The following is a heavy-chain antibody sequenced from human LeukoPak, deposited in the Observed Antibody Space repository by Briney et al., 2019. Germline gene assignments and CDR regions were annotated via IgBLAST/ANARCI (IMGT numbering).Heavy chain of an antibody. D-gene: IGHD4-17*01. CDR3: TTDLYPNYGDYSLWDY. Sequence: GGSLRLSCAASGFTFSNAWMSWVRQAPGKGLEWVGRIKSKTDGGTTDYAAPVKGRFTISRDDSKNTLYPQMNSLKTEDTAVYYCTTDLYPNYGDYSLWDYWGQGTLVTVSS. V-gene: IGHV3-15*01. J-gene: IGHJ4*02. CDR1: GFTFSNAW. CDR2: IKSKTDGGTT.